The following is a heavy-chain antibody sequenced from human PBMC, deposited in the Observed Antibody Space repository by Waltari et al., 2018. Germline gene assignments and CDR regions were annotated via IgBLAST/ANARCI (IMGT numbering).Heavy chain of an antibody. D-gene: IGHD6-6*01. CDR1: GYTFTTYD. Sequence: QVQLVQSGAEVEKPGASVRVSCKASGYTFTTYDINWVRQAPGQGPEWMGWMNPHTGNTGFAPQFQGRVITTKDTSINTAYMQLSSLTSADTAVYFCTRARGAGIATRLFDFWGQGTLVTVSS. V-gene: IGHV1-8*01. J-gene: IGHJ4*02. CDR2: MNPHTGNT. CDR3: TRARGAGIATRLFDF.